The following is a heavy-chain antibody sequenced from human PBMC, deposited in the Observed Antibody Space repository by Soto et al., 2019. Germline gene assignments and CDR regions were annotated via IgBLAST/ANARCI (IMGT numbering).Heavy chain of an antibody. J-gene: IGHJ6*02. CDR3: ARDSRYNWIQKYGMDV. Sequence: SVKVSCKASGGTFSSYTISWVRQAPGQGLEWMGRIIPILGIANYAQKFQGRVTITADKSTSTAYMELSSLRSEDTAVYYCARDSRYNWIQKYGMDVWGQGTTVTVSS. V-gene: IGHV1-69*04. CDR1: GGTFSSYT. CDR2: IIPILGIA. D-gene: IGHD1-1*01.